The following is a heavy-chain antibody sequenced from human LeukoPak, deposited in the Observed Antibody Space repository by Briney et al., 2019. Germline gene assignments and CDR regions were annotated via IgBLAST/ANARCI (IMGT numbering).Heavy chain of an antibody. Sequence: SETLSLTCAVYGGSFSGYYWSWIRQPPGKGLEWIGETNHSGSTNYNPSLKSRVTISVDTSKNQFSLRLSSVTAADTAVYYCARGRRAVAGAKRNWFDPWGQGTLVTVSS. D-gene: IGHD6-19*01. CDR3: ARGRRAVAGAKRNWFDP. J-gene: IGHJ5*02. CDR2: TNHSGST. V-gene: IGHV4-34*01. CDR1: GGSFSGYY.